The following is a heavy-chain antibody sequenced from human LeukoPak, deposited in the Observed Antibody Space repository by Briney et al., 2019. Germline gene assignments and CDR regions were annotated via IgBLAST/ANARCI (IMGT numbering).Heavy chain of an antibody. CDR3: AREGLSLGDAFDI. CDR2: IYYSGST. J-gene: IGHJ3*02. Sequence: PSETLSLTCTVSGGSISSGGYYWSWIRQHPGKGLEWIGYIYYSGSTYYNPSLKSRVTISVDRSKNQFSLKLSSVTAADTAVYYCAREGLSLGDAFDIWGQGTMVTVSS. D-gene: IGHD2-15*01. CDR1: GGSISSGGYY. V-gene: IGHV4-31*03.